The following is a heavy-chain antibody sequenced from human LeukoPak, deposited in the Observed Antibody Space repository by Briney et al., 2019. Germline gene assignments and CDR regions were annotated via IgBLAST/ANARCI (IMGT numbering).Heavy chain of an antibody. J-gene: IGHJ4*02. CDR2: IYHSGRT. V-gene: IGHV4-39*01. Sequence: SETLSLTCTVSGDSISSGSTSTYYWGWIRQPPGKGLEWIGIIYHSGRTYYNPSLKSRVTISVDTSKNQFSLRLNSVTAADTAVYYCARNLDRIVLMVYAMGGYFDYWGQGTLVTVSS. D-gene: IGHD2-8*01. CDR3: ARNLDRIVLMVYAMGGYFDY. CDR1: GDSISSGSTSTYY.